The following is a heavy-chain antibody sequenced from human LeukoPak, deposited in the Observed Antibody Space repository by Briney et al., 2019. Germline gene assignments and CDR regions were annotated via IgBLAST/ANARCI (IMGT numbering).Heavy chain of an antibody. CDR3: TTSPVTIVRGVTLNPDY. CDR1: GFTFSNAW. J-gene: IGHJ4*02. V-gene: IGHV3-15*01. Sequence: GGSLRLSCAASGFTFSNAWMSWVRQAPGKGLEWVGRIKSKTDGGTADYAAPVKGRFTISRDDSKNTLYLQMNSLKTEDAAVYYCTTSPVTIVRGVTLNPDYWGQGTLVTVSS. CDR2: IKSKTDGGTA. D-gene: IGHD3-10*01.